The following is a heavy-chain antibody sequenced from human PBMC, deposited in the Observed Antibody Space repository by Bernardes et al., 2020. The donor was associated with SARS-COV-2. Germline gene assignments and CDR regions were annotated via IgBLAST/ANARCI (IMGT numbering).Heavy chain of an antibody. CDR3: SAYGDYVL. V-gene: IGHV3-73*01. J-gene: IGHJ4*02. Sequence: GSLRLSCAASGFTFSGSAMHWVRQASGKGLEWVGRIRSKANSYATAYAASVKGRFTISRDDSKNTAYLQMNSLKTEDTAVYYCSAYGDYVLWGQGTLVTVSS. CDR1: GFTFSGSA. D-gene: IGHD4-17*01. CDR2: IRSKANSYAT.